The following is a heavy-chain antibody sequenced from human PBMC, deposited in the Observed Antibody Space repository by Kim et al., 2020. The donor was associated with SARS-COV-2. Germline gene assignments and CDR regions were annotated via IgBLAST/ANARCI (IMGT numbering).Heavy chain of an antibody. CDR1: GFTFSSYG. D-gene: IGHD2-15*01. V-gene: IGHV3-33*06. CDR3: AKDFRYCSGGSCSPEYFQH. CDR2: IWYDGSNK. Sequence: GGSLRLSCAASGFTFSSYGMHWVRQAPGKGLEWVAVIWYDGSNKYYADSVKGRFTISRDNSKNTLYLQMNSLRAEDTAVYYCAKDFRYCSGGSCSPEYFQHWGQGTLVTVSS. J-gene: IGHJ1*01.